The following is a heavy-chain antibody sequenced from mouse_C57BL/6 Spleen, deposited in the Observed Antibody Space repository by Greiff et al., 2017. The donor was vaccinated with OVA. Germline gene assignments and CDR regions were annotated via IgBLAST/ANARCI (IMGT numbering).Heavy chain of an antibody. V-gene: IGHV1-82*01. CDR1: GYAFSSSW. CDR3: ATGYDYDVGYFDV. CDR2: IYPGDGDT. D-gene: IGHD2-4*01. J-gene: IGHJ1*03. Sequence: QVQLKQSGPELVKPGASVKISCKASGYAFSSSWMNWVKQRPGKGLEWIGRIYPGDGDTNYNGKFKGKATLTADKSSSTAYMQLSSLTSEDSAVYFCATGYDYDVGYFDVWGTGTTVTVSS.